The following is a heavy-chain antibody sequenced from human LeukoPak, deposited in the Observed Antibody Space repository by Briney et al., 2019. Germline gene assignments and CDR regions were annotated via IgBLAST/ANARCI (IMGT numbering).Heavy chain of an antibody. CDR1: GFTFSSYS. D-gene: IGHD6-13*01. V-gene: IGHV3-21*01. Sequence: PGGSLRLSCAASGFTFSSYSMNWLRQAPGKGLEWVSSISSSSSYIYYADSVKGRFTISRDNAKNSLYLQMNSLRAEDTAVYYCARTSAAAYYYYYYYMDVWGKGTTVTVSS. CDR3: ARTSAAAYYYYYYYMDV. CDR2: ISSSSSYI. J-gene: IGHJ6*03.